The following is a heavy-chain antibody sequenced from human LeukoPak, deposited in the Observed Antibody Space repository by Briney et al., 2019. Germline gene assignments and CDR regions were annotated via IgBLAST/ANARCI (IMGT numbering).Heavy chain of an antibody. CDR3: ARVHDSSGYYSRAFDI. CDR1: GGSISSYY. Sequence: SETLSLTCTVSGGSISSYYWSWIRQPPGKGLEWIGYIYYSGSTNYNPSLKSRVTISVDTPKNQFSLKLSSVTAADTAVYYCARVHDSSGYYSRAFDIWGQGTMVTVSS. CDR2: IYYSGST. J-gene: IGHJ3*02. D-gene: IGHD3-22*01. V-gene: IGHV4-59*01.